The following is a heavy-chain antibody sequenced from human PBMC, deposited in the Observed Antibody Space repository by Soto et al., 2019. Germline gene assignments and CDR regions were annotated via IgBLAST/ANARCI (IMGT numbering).Heavy chain of an antibody. J-gene: IGHJ6*02. Sequence: ASVKVSCKASGGTFSSYAISWVRQAPGQGLEWMGGIIPIFGTANYAQKFQGRVTITADESTSTAYMELSSLRSEDTAVYYCAREVGAGTTDYYYGMDVWGQGTTVTVSS. CDR1: GGTFSSYA. CDR2: IIPIFGTA. V-gene: IGHV1-69*13. D-gene: IGHD1-7*01. CDR3: AREVGAGTTDYYYGMDV.